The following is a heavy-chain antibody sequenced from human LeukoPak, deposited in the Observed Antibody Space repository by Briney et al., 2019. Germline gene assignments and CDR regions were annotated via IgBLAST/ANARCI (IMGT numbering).Heavy chain of an antibody. CDR1: GFTFSSSA. CDR3: ARGPYNWNYINFDY. CDR2: ISNNGGYT. Sequence: GGSLRLSCAASGFTFSSSAMSWVRQAPGKGLEWVSAISNNGGYTYYADSVKGRFTISRDNAKNSPYLQMNSLRAEDTAVYYCARGPYNWNYINFDYWGQGTLVTVSS. V-gene: IGHV3-21*01. D-gene: IGHD1-7*01. J-gene: IGHJ4*02.